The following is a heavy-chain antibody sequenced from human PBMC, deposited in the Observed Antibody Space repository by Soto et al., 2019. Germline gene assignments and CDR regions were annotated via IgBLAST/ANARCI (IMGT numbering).Heavy chain of an antibody. D-gene: IGHD4-17*01. CDR3: AREGDYMVTTVTTNYMDV. CDR1: GGSISSYY. V-gene: IGHV4-59*01. CDR2: IYYCGST. Sequence: QVQLQESGPGLVKPSETLSLTCTVSGGSISSYYWSWIRQPPGKGLEWVGYIYYCGSTNYNPSLKSRVTISVDTSKNQFSLKLSSVTAAATAVYYCAREGDYMVTTVTTNYMDVWGKGTMVTVS. J-gene: IGHJ6*03.